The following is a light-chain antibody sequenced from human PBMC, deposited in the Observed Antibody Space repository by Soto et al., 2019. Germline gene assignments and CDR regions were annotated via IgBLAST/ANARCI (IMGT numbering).Light chain of an antibody. CDR1: ESVRTN. J-gene: IGKJ3*01. Sequence: EIMMAQSPATLSVSPGDRATLSCRASESVRTNLAWYQQKVGQAPRLLIYGASTRATGIPARFSGSGSGTEFTLTISSLQSEDFAVYYCQQYNNWPLTFCPRTTVDIK. CDR2: GAS. V-gene: IGKV3-15*01. CDR3: QQYNNWPLT.